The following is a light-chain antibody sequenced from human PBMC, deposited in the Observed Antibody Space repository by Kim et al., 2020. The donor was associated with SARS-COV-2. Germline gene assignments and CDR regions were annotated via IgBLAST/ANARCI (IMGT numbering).Light chain of an antibody. J-gene: IGKJ1*01. Sequence: DIQMTQSPSSLSASVGDRVTITCRASQSISIYLNWFQQKPGKAPKLLIYAASSLQSGVPSRFTGSGSGTDFTLTISSLQPEDFATYYCQQCHSTPRTFGHGTKVDIK. CDR2: AAS. CDR1: QSISIY. V-gene: IGKV1-39*01. CDR3: QQCHSTPRT.